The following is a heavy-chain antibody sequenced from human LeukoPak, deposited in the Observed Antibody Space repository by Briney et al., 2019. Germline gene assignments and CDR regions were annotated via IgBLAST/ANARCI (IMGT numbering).Heavy chain of an antibody. D-gene: IGHD6-13*01. V-gene: IGHV3-74*01. CDR3: ARPQRIAAAGTIDY. J-gene: IGHJ4*02. CDR1: GFTFSSYW. CDR2: INSDGSST. Sequence: PGGSLRLSCAASGFTFSSYWMHWVRQAPGKGLVWVSRINSDGSSTSYADSVKGRFTISRDNAKNTLYLQLNSLRAEDTAVYYCARPQRIAAAGTIDYWGQGTLVTVSS.